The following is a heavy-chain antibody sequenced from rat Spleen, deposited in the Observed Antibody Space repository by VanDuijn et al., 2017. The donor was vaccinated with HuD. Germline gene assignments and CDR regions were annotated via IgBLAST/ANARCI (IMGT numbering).Heavy chain of an antibody. CDR1: GFTFSGFP. CDR3: ARHKSGTYWYFDF. Sequence: EVKLVESGGGLVQPGRSLKLSCAASGFTFSGFPMAWVRQAPKKGLEWVASITNTGGYTYYPDSVKGRFTISRDNTKSTLYLQMDSLRSEDTATYYCARHKSGTYWYFDFWGPGTMVTVSS. V-gene: IGHV5-25*01. CDR2: ITNTGGYT. D-gene: IGHD3-1*01. J-gene: IGHJ1*01.